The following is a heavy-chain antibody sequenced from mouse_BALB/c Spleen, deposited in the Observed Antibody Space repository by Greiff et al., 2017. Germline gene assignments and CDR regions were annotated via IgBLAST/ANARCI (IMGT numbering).Heavy chain of an antibody. V-gene: IGHV5-6-5*01. CDR1: GFTFSSYA. CDR3: ARGGVLRPHWYFDV. CDR2: ISSGGST. D-gene: IGHD1-2*01. J-gene: IGHJ1*01. Sequence: EVKLVESGGGLVKPGGSLKLSCAASGFTFSSYAMSWVRQTPEKRLEWVASISSGGSTYYPDSVKGRFTISRDNARNILYLQMSSLRSEDTAMYYCARGGVLRPHWYFDVWGAGTTVTVSS.